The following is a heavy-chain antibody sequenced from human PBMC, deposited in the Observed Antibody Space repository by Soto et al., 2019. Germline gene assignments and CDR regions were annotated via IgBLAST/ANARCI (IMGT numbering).Heavy chain of an antibody. CDR3: ARDRPYYYDSSGLV. V-gene: IGHV3-7*01. CDR2: IKQDGSEK. Sequence: EVQLVESGGGLVQPGGSLRLSCAASGFTFSSYWMSWVRQAPGKGLEWVANIKQDGSEKYYVDSVKGRFTISRDNAKNSLYLQMNSLRAEDTAVYYCARDRPYYYDSSGLVWGQGTLVTVSS. CDR1: GFTFSSYW. J-gene: IGHJ4*02. D-gene: IGHD3-22*01.